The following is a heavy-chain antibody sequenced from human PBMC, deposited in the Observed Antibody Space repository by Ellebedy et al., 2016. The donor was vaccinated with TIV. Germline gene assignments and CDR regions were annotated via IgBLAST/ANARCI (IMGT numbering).Heavy chain of an antibody. V-gene: IGHV3-7*03. D-gene: IGHD5-12*01. Sequence: GGSLRLSCAAPGFTFSNYWRTWVRQAPGKGLEWVANIKQDGSEKYYVDSVKGRFTISRDNAKNSLFLQMNSLRVEDTAVYFCARGGYGRPFDCWGQGTLVTVSS. CDR1: GFTFSNYW. CDR3: ARGGYGRPFDC. J-gene: IGHJ4*02. CDR2: IKQDGSEK.